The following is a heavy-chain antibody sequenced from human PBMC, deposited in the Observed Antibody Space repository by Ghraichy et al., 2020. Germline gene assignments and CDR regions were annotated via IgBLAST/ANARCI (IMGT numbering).Heavy chain of an antibody. CDR1: GFTFSSYS. Sequence: GESLNISCAASGFTFSSYSMNWVRQAPGKGLEWVSSISSSSSYIYYADSVKGRFTISRDNAKNSLYLQMNSLRAEDTAVYYCARADSSGYWGQGTLVTVSS. CDR3: ARADSSGY. J-gene: IGHJ4*02. V-gene: IGHV3-21*01. D-gene: IGHD3-22*01. CDR2: ISSSSSYI.